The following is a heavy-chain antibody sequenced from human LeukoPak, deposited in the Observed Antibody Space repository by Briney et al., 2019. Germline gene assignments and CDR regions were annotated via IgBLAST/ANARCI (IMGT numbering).Heavy chain of an antibody. Sequence: SETLSLTCTVSGYSISSGYYWSWIRQPPGKGLEWIGYIYYSGSTNYNPSLRSRVTISVDTSKNLFSLKLSSVTAADTAVYYCARDQTYSGSGIYTYFDYWGQGILVTVSS. CDR2: IYYSGST. D-gene: IGHD3-10*01. CDR3: ARDQTYSGSGIYTYFDY. CDR1: GYSISSGYY. J-gene: IGHJ4*02. V-gene: IGHV4-61*03.